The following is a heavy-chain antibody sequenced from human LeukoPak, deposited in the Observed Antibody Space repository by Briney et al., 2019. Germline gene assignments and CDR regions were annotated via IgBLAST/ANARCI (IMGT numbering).Heavy chain of an antibody. Sequence: PSETLSLTCAVYGGSFSGYYWSWIRQPPGKGLEWIGEINHSGSTNYNPSLKSRVTISVDTSKNQFSLKLSSVTAADTAVYYCARGARSIATADSGLFDYWGQGTLVTVSS. V-gene: IGHV4-34*01. CDR3: ARGARSIATADSGLFDY. CDR2: INHSGST. J-gene: IGHJ4*02. CDR1: GGSFSGYY. D-gene: IGHD6-13*01.